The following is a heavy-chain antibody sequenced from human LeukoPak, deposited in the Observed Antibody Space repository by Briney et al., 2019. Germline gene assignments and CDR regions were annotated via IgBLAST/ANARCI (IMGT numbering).Heavy chain of an antibody. CDR1: GFTVSSNY. Sequence: GGSLRLSCAASGFTVSSNYMSWVRQAPGKGLEWVAVISYDGSNKLYADSVKGRFTISRDNSKNTLYLQMNSLRAEDTALYYCAKDYYGSGGQGTLVTVSS. CDR2: ISYDGSNK. D-gene: IGHD3-10*01. CDR3: AKDYYGS. V-gene: IGHV3-30*18. J-gene: IGHJ4*02.